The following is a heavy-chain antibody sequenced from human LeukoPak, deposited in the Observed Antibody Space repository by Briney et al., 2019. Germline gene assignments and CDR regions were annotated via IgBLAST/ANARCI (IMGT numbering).Heavy chain of an antibody. CDR1: GFTFSNYA. CDR3: AKGRGYCTGGSCYSDY. V-gene: IGHV3-23*01. CDR2: ISGSDGST. Sequence: GGSLRLSCTASGFTFSNYAMGWVRQAPGKGLEWVSTISGSDGSTYYADSVKGRFTISRDNSKNTLYLQMNSLRVEDTAIYYCAKGRGYCTGGSCYSDYWGQGTLVTVSS. D-gene: IGHD2-15*01. J-gene: IGHJ4*02.